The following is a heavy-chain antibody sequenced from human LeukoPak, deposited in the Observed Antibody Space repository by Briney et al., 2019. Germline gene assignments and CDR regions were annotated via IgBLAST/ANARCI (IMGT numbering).Heavy chain of an antibody. J-gene: IGHJ4*02. D-gene: IGHD3-22*01. Sequence: GGSLRLSCAASGFTFSSYAMSWVRQAPGKGLEWVSAISTSGGSTYYADSVKGRFTISRDNSKNTLYLRMNSLRAEDTAVYYCAKDIVVVINHYFDYWGQGTLVTVSS. CDR2: ISTSGGST. CDR1: GFTFSSYA. CDR3: AKDIVVVINHYFDY. V-gene: IGHV3-23*01.